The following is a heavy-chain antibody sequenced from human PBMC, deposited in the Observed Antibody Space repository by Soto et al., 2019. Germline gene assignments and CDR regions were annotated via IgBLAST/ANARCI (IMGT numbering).Heavy chain of an antibody. CDR2: INHSGST. V-gene: IGHV4-34*01. CDR1: GGSFSGYY. Sequence: SETLSLTCAVYGGSFSGYYWSWIRQPPGKGLEWIGEINHSGSTNYNPSLKSRVTISVDTSKNQFSLKLSSVTAADTAVYYCARGQGYYYDSSGQIDYWGQATLVTVSS. D-gene: IGHD3-22*01. CDR3: ARGQGYYYDSSGQIDY. J-gene: IGHJ4*02.